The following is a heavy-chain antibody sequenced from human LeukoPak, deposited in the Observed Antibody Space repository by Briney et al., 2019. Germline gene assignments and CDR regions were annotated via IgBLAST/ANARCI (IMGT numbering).Heavy chain of an antibody. J-gene: IGHJ4*02. CDR1: GGSISSYY. CDR3: ARGRGSSWYYFDS. D-gene: IGHD6-13*01. CDR2: IYASGNT. V-gene: IGHV4-4*07. Sequence: AETLSLTCTVSGGSISSYYWSWVRQPAGKGLEGIGRIYASGNTNYNPSLKGRVTMTVDTSKNQFSLDLRSVTAADTAVYYCARGRGSSWYYFDSWGQGTLVTVSS.